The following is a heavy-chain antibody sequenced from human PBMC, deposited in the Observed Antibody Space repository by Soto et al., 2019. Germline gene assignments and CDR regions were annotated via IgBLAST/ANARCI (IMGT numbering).Heavy chain of an antibody. CDR1: GGTFRTYT. CDR3: ARSIQEDIAVAGPKDIWFDP. D-gene: IGHD6-19*01. CDR2: IIPILDVA. Sequence: QVQLVQSGAEVKRPGSSVKVSCQTSGGTFRTYTINWVRQAPGQGLEWMGRIIPILDVANYAQKFQGRVKTTADKHTSPANXELRSLRSEDKAAYYCARSIQEDIAVAGPKDIWFDPWGQGTLVTVSS. J-gene: IGHJ5*02. V-gene: IGHV1-69*02.